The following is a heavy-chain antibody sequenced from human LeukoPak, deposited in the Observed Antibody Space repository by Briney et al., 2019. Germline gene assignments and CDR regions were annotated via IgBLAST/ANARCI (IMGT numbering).Heavy chain of an antibody. V-gene: IGHV5-10-1*01. D-gene: IGHD2-2*01. CDR3: ATLAGDCSSTSCYAGGRDY. CDR2: IDPSDSYT. J-gene: IGHJ4*02. Sequence: GESLQIPCKGSGYSFTSYWISWVRHLPAKGLEWMGRIDPSDSYTNYCPSFQDHVTISADKSISTAYLQWSSLKASGTAMYYCATLAGDCSSTSCYAGGRDYWGQGTLVTVSS. CDR1: GYSFTSYW.